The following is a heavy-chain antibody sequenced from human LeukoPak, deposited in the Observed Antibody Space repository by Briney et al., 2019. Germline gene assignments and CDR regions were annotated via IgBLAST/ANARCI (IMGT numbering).Heavy chain of an antibody. Sequence: SVKVSCKASGGTFRTYSVTWVRHAPGQGLEWMGGIVPIFGTPNYAQKFQGRVKVTTDDATGTAYMELSSLMSEDTAIYYCARVDRYHFYLDVWGKGTPVTVSS. CDR2: IVPIFGTP. V-gene: IGHV1-69*05. CDR1: GGTFRTYS. J-gene: IGHJ6*03. CDR3: ARVDRYHFYLDV.